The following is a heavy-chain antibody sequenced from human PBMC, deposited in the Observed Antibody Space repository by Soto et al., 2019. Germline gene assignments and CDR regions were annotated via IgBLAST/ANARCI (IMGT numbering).Heavy chain of an antibody. CDR2: ISGSGGST. V-gene: IGHV3-23*01. Sequence: GSLRLSCAASGFTFSSYAMSWVRQAPGKGLEWVSAISGSGGSTYYADSVKGRFTISRDNSKNTLYLQMNSLRAEDTAVYYCAKDSGSSYYYYGMDVWGQGTTVTVSS. D-gene: IGHD1-26*01. CDR3: AKDSGSSYYYYGMDV. J-gene: IGHJ6*02. CDR1: GFTFSSYA.